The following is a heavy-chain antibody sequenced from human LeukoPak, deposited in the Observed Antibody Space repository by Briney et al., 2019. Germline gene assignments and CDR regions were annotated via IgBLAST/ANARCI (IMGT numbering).Heavy chain of an antibody. CDR1: GFTFSDYY. Sequence: PGRSLRLSSAASGFTFSDYYMRWISQAPGRGLEWDSYISSRGSPIYYADSVKSRFTISRDNPKNSLYLQMNSLRAEDTAVYYCARVPSGGGYCSGGSCYSTYYYGMDFWGQGTTVTVSS. V-gene: IGHV3-11*01. J-gene: IGHJ6*02. CDR2: ISSRGSPI. CDR3: ARVPSGGGYCSGGSCYSTYYYGMDF. D-gene: IGHD2-15*01.